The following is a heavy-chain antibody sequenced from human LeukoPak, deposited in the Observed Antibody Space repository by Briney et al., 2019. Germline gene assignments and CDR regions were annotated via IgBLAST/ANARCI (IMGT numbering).Heavy chain of an antibody. J-gene: IGHJ4*02. CDR2: ISGSGGST. Sequence: GGALRLSCAASGFTFSSYAMSWVRQAPGKGLEWVSAISGSGGSTYYADSVKGRFTISRDNSKNTLYLQMNSLRAEDTAVYYCARDESKTDYDLDYWGQGTLVAVSS. CDR1: GFTFSSYA. D-gene: IGHD4-17*01. V-gene: IGHV3-23*01. CDR3: ARDESKTDYDLDY.